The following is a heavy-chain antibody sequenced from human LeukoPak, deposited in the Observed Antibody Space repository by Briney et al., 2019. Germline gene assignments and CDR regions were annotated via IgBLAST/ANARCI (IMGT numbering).Heavy chain of an antibody. J-gene: IGHJ4*02. Sequence: GASVKVSCKVSGYTLTELPIHWVRQAPGKGLEWLGGFDPEDDETSYAQKFQGRVSMTEDTSTDTAYMELSSLRSDDTAVYYCATDQPQAGTVTTPGRYFYWGQGTLVTVSS. CDR3: ATDQPQAGTVTTPGRYFY. CDR2: FDPEDDET. D-gene: IGHD4-17*01. CDR1: GYTLTELP. V-gene: IGHV1-24*01.